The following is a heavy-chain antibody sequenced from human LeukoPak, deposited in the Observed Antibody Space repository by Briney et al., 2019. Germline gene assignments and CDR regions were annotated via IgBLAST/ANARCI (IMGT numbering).Heavy chain of an antibody. D-gene: IGHD2-2*02. CDR1: GFTFSSYS. CDR3: ARDKSYIYFDY. J-gene: IGHJ4*02. CDR2: ISSSSSYI. Sequence: GGSLRLSCAASGFTFSSYSMNWVRQAPGKGLEWVSSISSSSSYIYYADSVKGRFTISRDNSKNTLYLQMNSLRAEDTAVYYCARDKSYIYFDYWGQGTLVTVSS. V-gene: IGHV3-21*01.